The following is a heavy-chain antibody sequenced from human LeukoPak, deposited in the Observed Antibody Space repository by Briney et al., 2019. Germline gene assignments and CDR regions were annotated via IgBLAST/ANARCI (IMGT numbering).Heavy chain of an antibody. CDR2: INHSGST. V-gene: IGHV4-34*01. J-gene: IGHJ6*02. Sequence: PSETLSLTCAVYGGSFSGYYWSWIRQPPGKGLEWIGEINHSGSTNYNPSLKSRVTISADTSKNQFSLKLSSVTAADTAVYYCARDRRRPRTYYGMDVWGQGTTVTVSS. CDR1: GGSFSGYY. D-gene: IGHD1-1*01. CDR3: ARDRRRPRTYYGMDV.